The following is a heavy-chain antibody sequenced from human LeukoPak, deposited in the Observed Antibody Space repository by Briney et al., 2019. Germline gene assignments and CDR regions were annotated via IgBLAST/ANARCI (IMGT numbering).Heavy chain of an antibody. D-gene: IGHD5/OR15-5a*01. Sequence: SSGTLSLTCAVSGGSISSSNWWSWVRQPPGKGLEWIGEIYHSGSTNYNPSLKSRVTISVDTSKNQFSLKLSSVTAADTAVYYCARANRVSLYYFDYWGQGTLVTVSS. CDR3: ARANRVSLYYFDY. J-gene: IGHJ4*02. V-gene: IGHV4-4*02. CDR1: GGSISSSNW. CDR2: IYHSGST.